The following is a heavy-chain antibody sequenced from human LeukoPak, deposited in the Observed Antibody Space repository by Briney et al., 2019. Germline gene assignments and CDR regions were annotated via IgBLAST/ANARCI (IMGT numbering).Heavy chain of an antibody. V-gene: IGHV1-2*04. CDR3: ARGADFWSGYPYYYYYMDV. CDR1: GYTFTGYY. Sequence: GASVKVSCKASGYTFTGYYMHWVRQAPGQGLEWMGWINPNSGGTNYAQKFQGWVTMTRDTSISTAYMEPSRLRSDDTAVYYCARGADFWSGYPYYYYYMDVWGKGTTVTVSS. CDR2: INPNSGGT. D-gene: IGHD3-3*01. J-gene: IGHJ6*03.